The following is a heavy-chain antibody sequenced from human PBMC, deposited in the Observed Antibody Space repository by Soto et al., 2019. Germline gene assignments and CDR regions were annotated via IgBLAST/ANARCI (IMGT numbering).Heavy chain of an antibody. Sequence: NPSETLSLTCTVSGGSISSRSYYCGWIRQPPGKGLEWIGSIYYSGSTYYNPSLKSRVTISVDTSKNQFSLKLSSVTAADTAVYYCARRDYDILTGYYPFDYWGQGTLVTVPS. J-gene: IGHJ4*02. CDR2: IYYSGST. D-gene: IGHD3-9*01. CDR3: ARRDYDILTGYYPFDY. CDR1: GGSISSRSYY. V-gene: IGHV4-39*01.